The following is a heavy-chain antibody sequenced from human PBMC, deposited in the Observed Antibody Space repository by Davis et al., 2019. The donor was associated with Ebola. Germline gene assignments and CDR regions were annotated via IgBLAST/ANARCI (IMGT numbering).Heavy chain of an antibody. V-gene: IGHV4-39*07. CDR1: GGSISSSSYY. Sequence: MPSETLSLTCTVSGGSISSSSYYWGWIRQPPGKGLEWIGSIYYSGSTYYNPSLKSRVTISVDTSKNQFSLNLNSVTAADTAVYYCARRSYYNGPINNWGRGTLVTVSS. D-gene: IGHD3-22*01. CDR3: ARRSYYNGPINN. J-gene: IGHJ4*02. CDR2: IYYSGST.